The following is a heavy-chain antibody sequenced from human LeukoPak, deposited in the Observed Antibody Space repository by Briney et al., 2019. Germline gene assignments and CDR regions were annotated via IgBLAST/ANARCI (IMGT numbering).Heavy chain of an antibody. CDR3: AKEGGYSGYDLTYYFDY. Sequence: GGSLRLSCAASGFTFSSYAMSWVRQPPGKGLEWVSAISGSGGSTYYADSVKGRFTISRDTSKNTLYLQMNSLRAEDTAVYYCAKEGGYSGYDLTYYFDYWGQGTLVTVSS. CDR1: GFTFSSYA. CDR2: ISGSGGST. D-gene: IGHD5-12*01. J-gene: IGHJ4*02. V-gene: IGHV3-23*01.